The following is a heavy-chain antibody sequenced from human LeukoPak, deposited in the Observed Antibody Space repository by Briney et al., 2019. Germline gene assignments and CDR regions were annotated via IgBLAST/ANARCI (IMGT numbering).Heavy chain of an antibody. CDR1: GFTFSHHG. Sequence: GGSLRLSCEASGFTFSHHGMHWVRQAPGKGLEWVAFIRYDGSNKYYADSVKGRFTISRDNSKNTLYLQMNSLRAEDTAVYYCARTFGVAATSYDYWGQGTLVTVSS. J-gene: IGHJ4*02. D-gene: IGHD2-15*01. V-gene: IGHV3-30*02. CDR3: ARTFGVAATSYDY. CDR2: IRYDGSNK.